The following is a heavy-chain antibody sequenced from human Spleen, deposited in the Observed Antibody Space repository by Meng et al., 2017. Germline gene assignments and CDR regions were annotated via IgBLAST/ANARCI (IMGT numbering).Heavy chain of an antibody. CDR2: ILFDGSNK. CDR3: ARDAYYDSSALFQH. D-gene: IGHD3-22*01. CDR1: GFTFSTYA. J-gene: IGHJ1*01. V-gene: IGHV3-30-3*01. Sequence: GGSLRLSCAASGFTFSTYAMHWVRQAPGKGLEWVAVILFDGSNKYYADSVKGRFTVSRDNSKNTLYVQMNSLRAEDTAVYYCARDAYYDSSALFQHWGQGTQVTVSS.